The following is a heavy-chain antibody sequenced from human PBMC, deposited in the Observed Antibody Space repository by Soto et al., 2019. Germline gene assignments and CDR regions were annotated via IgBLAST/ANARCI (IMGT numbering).Heavy chain of an antibody. J-gene: IGHJ1*01. Sequence: GGSLRLSCAASGFTFSSYSMNWFRQAPGKGLEWVSYISNSSSIIYYADSVKGRFTISRDNAKNSLYLQMNSLRAEDTAIYYCARGVPAAMSYFQYWGQGTLVTVSS. D-gene: IGHD2-2*01. CDR3: ARGVPAAMSYFQY. CDR1: GFTFSSYS. CDR2: ISNSSSII. V-gene: IGHV3-48*01.